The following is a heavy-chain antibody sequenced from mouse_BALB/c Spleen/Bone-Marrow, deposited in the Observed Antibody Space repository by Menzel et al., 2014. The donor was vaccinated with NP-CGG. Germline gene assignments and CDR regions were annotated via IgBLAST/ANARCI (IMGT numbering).Heavy chain of an antibody. CDR2: ISNLAFSI. D-gene: IGHD4-1*01. CDR1: GFTFSDYA. Sequence: EVQRVESGGGLVQPGGSRKLSCAASGFTFSDYAMAWVRRAPGKGPEWVAFISNLAFSIYYADTVTGRFTISRENAKNTLYLEMTSLRSEDTAMYYCARVWDYWYFDVWGAGTTVTVSS. V-gene: IGHV5-15*02. J-gene: IGHJ1*01. CDR3: ARVWDYWYFDV.